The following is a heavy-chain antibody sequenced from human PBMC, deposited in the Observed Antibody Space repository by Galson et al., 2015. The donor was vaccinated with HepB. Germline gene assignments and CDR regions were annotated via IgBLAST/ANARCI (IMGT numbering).Heavy chain of an antibody. Sequence: SLRLSCAASGFNFSNYGMHWVRQAPGKGLEWVAVIWHERNDKYYADSVKGRFTISRDNSKSTLYLQLNSLRVEDTALYYCARARTQHLADTGFDPWGQGSLVIVSS. CDR3: ARARTQHLADTGFDP. V-gene: IGHV3-33*01. D-gene: IGHD1-14*01. CDR1: GFNFSNYG. CDR2: IWHERNDK. J-gene: IGHJ5*02.